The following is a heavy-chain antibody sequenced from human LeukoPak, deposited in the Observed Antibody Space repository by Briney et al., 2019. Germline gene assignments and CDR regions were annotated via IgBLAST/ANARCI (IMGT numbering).Heavy chain of an antibody. J-gene: IGHJ5*02. D-gene: IGHD3-10*01. V-gene: IGHV5-51*01. CDR2: IYPGDSDT. Sequence: GESLKISCKGSGYSFTSYWIGWVRQMPGKGLEWMGIIYPGDSDTRYSPSFQGQVTISADKSISTAYLQWSSLKASDTAMYYCARPLYYYGLGSYYTGWFDPWGQGTLVTVSS. CDR3: ARPLYYYGLGSYYTGWFDP. CDR1: GYSFTSYW.